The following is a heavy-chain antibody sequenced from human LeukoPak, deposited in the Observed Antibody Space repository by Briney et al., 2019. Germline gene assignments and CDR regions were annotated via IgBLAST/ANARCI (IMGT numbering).Heavy chain of an antibody. J-gene: IGHJ5*02. D-gene: IGHD2-15*01. CDR2: INPNSGGT. Sequence: ASVKVSCKASGYTFTGYYIFWERQAPGQGLKWMGRINPNSGGTQYAQEFQGRVTMTRDTSISTAYMELSRLRSDDTAVYYCARGYCSGGGCYSVENWFDPWGQGTLVTVSS. V-gene: IGHV1-2*06. CDR1: GYTFTGYY. CDR3: ARGYCSGGGCYSVENWFDP.